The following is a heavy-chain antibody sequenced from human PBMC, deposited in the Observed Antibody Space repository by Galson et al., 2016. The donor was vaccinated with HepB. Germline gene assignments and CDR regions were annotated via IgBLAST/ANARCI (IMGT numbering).Heavy chain of an antibody. J-gene: IGHJ3*02. CDR3: AKFQYNERVDAVDI. D-gene: IGHD1-26*01. CDR1: GFTFSLYA. Sequence: SLRLSCAASGFTFSLYAMNWVRQAPGKGPEWVSYIHTTTGNIYYADSVKGRFTISRDNAKNLLYMQMNSLRDEDTAVYYCAKFQYNERVDAVDIWGQGTMVNVSS. CDR2: IHTTTGNI. V-gene: IGHV3-48*02.